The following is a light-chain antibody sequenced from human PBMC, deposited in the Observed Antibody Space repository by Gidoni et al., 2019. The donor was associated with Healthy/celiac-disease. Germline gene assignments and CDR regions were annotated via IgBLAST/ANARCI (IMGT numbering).Light chain of an antibody. V-gene: IGKV1-9*01. Sequence: IQLTNPPSSLAASGGDIVTITCRASQGISSYLAWYQQKPGKAPKLLIYAASTLQSGVPSRFSGSGSGTDFTLTISSLQPEDFATYYCQQLNSYPHTFGQGTKLEIK. CDR3: QQLNSYPHT. J-gene: IGKJ2*01. CDR1: QGISSY. CDR2: AAS.